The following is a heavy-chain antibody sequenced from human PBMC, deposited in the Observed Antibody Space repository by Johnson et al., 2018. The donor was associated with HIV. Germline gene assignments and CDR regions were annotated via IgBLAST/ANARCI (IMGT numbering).Heavy chain of an antibody. CDR2: ISYDGTNK. J-gene: IGHJ3*02. CDR3: ARLKCYSDGSRYHRDGLDI. V-gene: IGHV3-33*05. Sequence: QVQLVESGGGVIQPGRSLRLSCAASGFTFSNYAMDWVRQAPGKGLEWVAFISYDGTNKYYADSVKGRFTISRDNSKNTLFMQMNNLGAEDTALYYCARLKCYSDGSRYHRDGLDIWGQGTRVTVSS. D-gene: IGHD3-22*01. CDR1: GFTFSNYA.